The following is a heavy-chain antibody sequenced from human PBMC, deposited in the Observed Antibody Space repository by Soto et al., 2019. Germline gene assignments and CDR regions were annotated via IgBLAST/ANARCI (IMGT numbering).Heavy chain of an antibody. V-gene: IGHV1-46*03. Sequence: GASVKVSCKSSGYTFTSYYMHCVRQAPGQGLEWMGIINPSGGSTSYAQKFQGRVTMTRDTSTSTVYMELSSLRSEDTAVYYCAKATDDAFDIWGQGTMVTVSS. J-gene: IGHJ3*02. D-gene: IGHD5-12*01. CDR2: INPSGGST. CDR1: GYTFTSYY. CDR3: AKATDDAFDI.